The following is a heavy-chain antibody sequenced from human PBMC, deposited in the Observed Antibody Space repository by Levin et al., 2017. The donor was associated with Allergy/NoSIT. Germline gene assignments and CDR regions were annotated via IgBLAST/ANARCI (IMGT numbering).Heavy chain of an antibody. CDR1: GYIFTDYY. CDR3: ARLDFTAAVITNRPDQWFDP. CDR2: INPNSGVT. J-gene: IGHJ5*02. Sequence: GESLKISCQASGYIFTDYYLHWVRQAPGQGLEWMGWINPNSGVTKIAVKFQGRVTMTRDTSISSVYMEMSRLTSDDTAIFYCARLDFTAAVITNRPDQWFDPWGQGSLVTVSS. D-gene: IGHD3/OR15-3a*01. V-gene: IGHV1-2*02.